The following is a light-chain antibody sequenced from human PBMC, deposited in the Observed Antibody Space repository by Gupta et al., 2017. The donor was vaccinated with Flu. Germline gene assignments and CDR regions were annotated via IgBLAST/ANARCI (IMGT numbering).Light chain of an antibody. CDR2: GVN. CDR1: TSDVGANNY. Sequence: SCTRTTSDVGANNYVSWYQQHPGKAPKVMIYGVNNRPSGVSDRFSGSKSGNTASLTISGLQAEDEADYYCSSYRSSSTSFFFGTGTKVTVL. CDR3: SSYRSSSTSFF. V-gene: IGLV2-14*01. J-gene: IGLJ1*01.